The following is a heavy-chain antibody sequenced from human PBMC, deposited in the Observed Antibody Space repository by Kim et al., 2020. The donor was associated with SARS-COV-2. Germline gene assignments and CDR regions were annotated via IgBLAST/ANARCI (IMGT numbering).Heavy chain of an antibody. Sequence: SETLSLTCTVSGGSISSSSYYWGWIRQPPGKGLEWIGSIYYSGSTYYNPSLKSRVTISVDTSKNQCSLKLSSVTAADTAVYYCARQLSSGYYGLYYFDYWGQGTLVTVSS. CDR1: GGSISSSSYY. J-gene: IGHJ4*02. CDR3: ARQLSSGYYGLYYFDY. CDR2: IYYSGST. D-gene: IGHD3-22*01. V-gene: IGHV4-39*01.